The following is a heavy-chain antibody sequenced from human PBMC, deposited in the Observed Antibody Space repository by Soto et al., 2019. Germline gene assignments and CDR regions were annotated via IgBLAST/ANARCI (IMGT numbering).Heavy chain of an antibody. CDR2: ISWDGGST. Sequence: GGSLRLSCAASGFTFDDYTMHWVRQAPGKGLEWVSLISWDGGSTYYADSVKGRFTISRDNSKNSLYLQMNSLRTEDTALYYCAKPPRGLEVRNDAFDIWGQGTMVTVSS. J-gene: IGHJ3*02. V-gene: IGHV3-43*01. CDR3: AKPPRGLEVRNDAFDI. D-gene: IGHD3-16*01. CDR1: GFTFDDYT.